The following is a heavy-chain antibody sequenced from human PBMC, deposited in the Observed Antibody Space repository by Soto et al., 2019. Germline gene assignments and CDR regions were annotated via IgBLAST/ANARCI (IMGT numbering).Heavy chain of an antibody. D-gene: IGHD6-13*01. CDR1: GYTFTSYA. CDR3: ARGGSVDAAGVRACFAP. J-gene: IGHJ5*02. CDR2: ISAYNGDT. V-gene: IGHV1-18*01. Sequence: GASVKVSCKASGYTFTSYAITWVRQAPGQGLEWMGWISAYNGDTNYAPKIQGRVTVTTDTSTTTAYMEVRSLRSDDTAIYYCARGGSVDAAGVRACFAPWGQGTLVTVSS.